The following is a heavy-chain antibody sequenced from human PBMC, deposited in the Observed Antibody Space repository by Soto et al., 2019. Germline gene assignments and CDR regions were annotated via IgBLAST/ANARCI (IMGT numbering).Heavy chain of an antibody. CDR3: VRDGTKNLRDWFDP. V-gene: IGHV4-4*07. CDR2: IYATGTT. CDR1: GASISGFY. Sequence: SETLSLTCTVSGASISGFYWSWIRKSAGKGLEWIGRIYATGTTDYNPSLKRRVMMSVDTSKKQFSLKSRSVTAADTAVYYCVRDGTKNLRDWFDPWGQGISVTVSS. D-gene: IGHD1-1*01. J-gene: IGHJ5*02.